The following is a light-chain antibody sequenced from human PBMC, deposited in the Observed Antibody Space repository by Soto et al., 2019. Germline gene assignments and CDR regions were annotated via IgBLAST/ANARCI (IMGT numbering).Light chain of an antibody. Sequence: EIVLTQSPGTMSLSPGERATLSCRASQAVGTYLAWYQQKPGQAPRLLIYGASSRATVIPVRFSGSTSGTDFTLPISRLEPEDFALYYCQQSVSTPLTFGEGTTVEIK. J-gene: IGKJ4*01. V-gene: IGKV3-20*01. CDR1: QAVGTY. CDR2: GAS. CDR3: QQSVSTPLT.